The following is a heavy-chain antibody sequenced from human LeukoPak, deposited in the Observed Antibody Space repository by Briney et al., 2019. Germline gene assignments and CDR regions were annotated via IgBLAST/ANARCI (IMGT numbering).Heavy chain of an antibody. CDR2: ISCDGRNK. J-gene: IGHJ6*02. CDR1: GFTFSSYA. Sequence: GRSLRLSCAASGFTFSSYAMHWVRQAPGKELEWVAVISCDGRNKYYADSVKGRFTISRDNSKNTLYLQTNSLRAEDTAVYYCARDAWGMDVWGQGTTVTVSS. V-gene: IGHV3-30*04. CDR3: ARDAWGMDV.